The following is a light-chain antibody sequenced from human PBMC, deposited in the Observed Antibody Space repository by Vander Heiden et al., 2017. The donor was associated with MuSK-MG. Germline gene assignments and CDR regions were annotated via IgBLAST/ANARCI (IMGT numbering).Light chain of an antibody. CDR3: QQYGSSLWT. Sequence: EIVLPQSPGTLSLSPGERATLSCRASQSVSSSYLAWYQQKPGQAPRLLIYGASSRATGIPDRFSGSGSGTDFTLTISRLEPEDFAMYYCQQYGSSLWTFGQGTKVEIK. CDR2: GAS. V-gene: IGKV3-20*01. CDR1: QSVSSSY. J-gene: IGKJ1*01.